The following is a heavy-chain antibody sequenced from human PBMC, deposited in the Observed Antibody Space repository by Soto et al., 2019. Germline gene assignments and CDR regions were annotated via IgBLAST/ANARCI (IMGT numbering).Heavy chain of an antibody. V-gene: IGHV5-51*01. J-gene: IGHJ4*02. CDR3: ARPPLPGYSIHFNS. CDR2: IYPGDSDT. CDR1: GYSFPNYW. Sequence: GESLKISCKGSGYSFPNYWIAWVRQMPGKGLEWMGIIYPGDSDTRYSPSFQGQVTISADRSTGTAFLQWRSLKASDTALYYCARPPLPGYSIHFNSWGQGTLVTVSS. D-gene: IGHD2-15*01.